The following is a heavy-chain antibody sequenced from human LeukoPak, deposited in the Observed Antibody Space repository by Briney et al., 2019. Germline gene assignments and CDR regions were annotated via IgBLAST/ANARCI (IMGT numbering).Heavy chain of an antibody. D-gene: IGHD6-19*01. CDR2: IYYSGST. J-gene: IGHJ4*02. CDR3: ARGTLYRGWSYYLDF. V-gene: IGHV4-39*07. Sequence: SETLSLTCTVSGGSISSSSYYWGWIRQPPGKGLEWIGSIYYSGSTYYNPSLKSRVTISVDTSKNQFSLKLSSVTAADTAMYYCARGTLYRGWSYYLDFWGQGSQVTVSS. CDR1: GGSISSSSYY.